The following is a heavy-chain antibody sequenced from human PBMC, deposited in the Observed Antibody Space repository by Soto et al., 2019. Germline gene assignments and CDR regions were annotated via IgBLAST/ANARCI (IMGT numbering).Heavy chain of an antibody. Sequence: GGSLRFSCAASGFTFSSYAMSWVRQAPGKGLEWVSAISGSGGSTYYADSVKGRFTISRDNSKNTLYLQMNSPRAEDTAVYYCAKVPRGYSYGYAGDYWGQGTLVTVSS. D-gene: IGHD5-18*01. CDR1: GFTFSSYA. V-gene: IGHV3-23*01. CDR2: ISGSGGST. CDR3: AKVPRGYSYGYAGDY. J-gene: IGHJ4*02.